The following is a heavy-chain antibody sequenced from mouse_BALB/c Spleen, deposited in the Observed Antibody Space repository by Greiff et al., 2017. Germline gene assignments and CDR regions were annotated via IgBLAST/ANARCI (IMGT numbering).Heavy chain of an antibody. CDR1: GYTFTSYW. J-gene: IGHJ4*01. CDR3: ATPYGSSHYYAMDY. D-gene: IGHD1-1*01. Sequence: VQLQQPGAELVKPGAPVKLSCKASGYTFTSYWMNWVKQRPGRGLEWIGRIDPSDSETHYNQKFKDKATLTVDKSSSTAYIQLSSLTSEDSAVYYCATPYGSSHYYAMDYWGQGTSVTVSS. V-gene: IGHV1-69*02. CDR2: IDPSDSET.